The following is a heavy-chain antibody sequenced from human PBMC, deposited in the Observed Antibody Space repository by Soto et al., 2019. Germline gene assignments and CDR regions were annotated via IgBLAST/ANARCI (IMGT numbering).Heavy chain of an antibody. CDR2: ISSSSSTI. D-gene: IGHD4-17*01. V-gene: IGHV3-48*01. CDR1: GFTFSSYS. Sequence: EVQLVESGGGLVQPGVSLRRSCAASGFTFSSYSMNWVRQAPGKGLEWFSYISSSSSTIYYADSVKGRFTISRDNAKNSLYLQMNSLRAEDTAVYYCARDLNYGLFDYWGQGTLVTVSS. J-gene: IGHJ4*02. CDR3: ARDLNYGLFDY.